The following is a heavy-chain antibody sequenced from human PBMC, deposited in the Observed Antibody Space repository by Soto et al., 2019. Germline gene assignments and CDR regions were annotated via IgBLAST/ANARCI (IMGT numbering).Heavy chain of an antibody. Sequence: SETLSLTCAVYGGSFSGYYWSWIRQPPGKGLEWIGEVNHSRSTNYNPSLKSRVTISVDKSKNQFSLKLSSVTAADTAVYYCARVLGNDAFDIWGQGTMVTVSS. CDR3: ARVLGNDAFDI. CDR1: GGSFSGYY. D-gene: IGHD3-3*02. J-gene: IGHJ3*02. V-gene: IGHV4-34*01. CDR2: VNHSRST.